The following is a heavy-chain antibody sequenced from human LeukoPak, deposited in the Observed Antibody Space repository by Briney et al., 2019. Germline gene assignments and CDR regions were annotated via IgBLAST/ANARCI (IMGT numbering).Heavy chain of an antibody. Sequence: PSETLSLTCTVSGGSISSGSYYWSWIRQPAGKGLEWIGRIYTSGSTNYNPSLKSRVTISVDTSKNQFSLKLSSVTAADTAVYYCARDFGTYDYVWGSPRNVVGYFDYWGQGTLVTVSS. CDR2: IYTSGST. CDR3: ARDFGTYDYVWGSPRNVVGYFDY. D-gene: IGHD3-16*01. J-gene: IGHJ4*02. V-gene: IGHV4-61*02. CDR1: GGSISSGSYY.